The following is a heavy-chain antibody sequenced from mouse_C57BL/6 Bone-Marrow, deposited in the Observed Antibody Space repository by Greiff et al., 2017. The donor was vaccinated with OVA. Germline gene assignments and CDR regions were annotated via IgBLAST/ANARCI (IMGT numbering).Heavy chain of an antibody. D-gene: IGHD4-1*01. V-gene: IGHV1-18*01. CDR1: GYTFTDYN. CDR3: ARGSGTLAY. J-gene: IGHJ3*01. CDR2: INPNNGGT. Sequence: EVQLQQSGPELVKPGASVKIPCKASGYTFTDYNMDWVKQSHGKSLEWIGDINPNNGGTIYNQKFKGKATLTVDKSSSTAYMELRSLTSEDTGVYYCARGSGTLAYWGQGTLVTVSA.